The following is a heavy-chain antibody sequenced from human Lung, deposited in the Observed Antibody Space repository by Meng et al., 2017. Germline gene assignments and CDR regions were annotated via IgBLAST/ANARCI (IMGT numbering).Heavy chain of an antibody. J-gene: IGHJ4*02. CDR2: IIDSGST. CDR1: GGSFSGYY. D-gene: IGHD6-19*01. CDR3: VRRTYSSGWYFDY. Sequence: QVQPSQWGAGLQKPSETLCLTCAVYGGSFSGYYWSWIRQPPGKGLEWIGEIIDSGSTNYNPSLKSRVTISVDTSKNQFSLRVTSVTAADRAVYYCVRRTYSSGWYFDYWGQGTLVTVSS. V-gene: IGHV4-34*02.